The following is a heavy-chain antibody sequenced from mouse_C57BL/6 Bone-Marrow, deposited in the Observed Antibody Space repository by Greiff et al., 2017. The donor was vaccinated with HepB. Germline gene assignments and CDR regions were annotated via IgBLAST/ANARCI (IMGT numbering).Heavy chain of an antibody. CDR1: GYTFTSYW. CDR2: INPSNGGT. J-gene: IGHJ3*01. Sequence: QVQLQQPGTELVKPGASVKLSCKASGYTFTSYWMHWVKQRPGQGLEWIGNINPSNGGTNYNEKFKSKATLTVDKASSTASMQLSSLTSEDSAVYYCASHYGGSSVFAYWGQGTLVTVSA. D-gene: IGHD1-1*01. V-gene: IGHV1-53*01. CDR3: ASHYGGSSVFAY.